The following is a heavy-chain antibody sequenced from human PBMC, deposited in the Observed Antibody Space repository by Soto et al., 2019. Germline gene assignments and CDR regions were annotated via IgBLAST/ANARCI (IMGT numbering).Heavy chain of an antibody. D-gene: IGHD3-3*01. Sequence: GGSLRLSCAAAGFTFSSYSMNWVRQAPGKGLEWVSYISSSSSTIYYADSVKGRFTISRDNAKNSLYLQMNSLRDEDTAVYYCARDGLRVREIFGVVIIGSGMDVWGQGTTVTVSS. V-gene: IGHV3-48*02. CDR1: GFTFSSYS. J-gene: IGHJ6*02. CDR3: ARDGLRVREIFGVVIIGSGMDV. CDR2: ISSSSSTI.